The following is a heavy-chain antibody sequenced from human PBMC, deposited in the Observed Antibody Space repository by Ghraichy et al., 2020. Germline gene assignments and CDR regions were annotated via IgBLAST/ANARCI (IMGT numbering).Heavy chain of an antibody. V-gene: IGHV3-21*01. D-gene: IGHD3-9*01. CDR2: ISSSSSYI. Sequence: GESLNISCAASGFTFSSYSMNWVRQAPGKGLEWVSSISSSSSYIYYADSVKGRFTISRDNAKNSLYLQMNSLRAEDTAVYYCARDYYILTGYLWFDPWGQGTLVTVSS. CDR1: GFTFSSYS. J-gene: IGHJ5*02. CDR3: ARDYYILTGYLWFDP.